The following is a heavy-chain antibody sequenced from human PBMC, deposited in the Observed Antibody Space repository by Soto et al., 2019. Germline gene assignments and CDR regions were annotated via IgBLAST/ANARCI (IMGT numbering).Heavy chain of an antibody. V-gene: IGHV4-34*01. CDR2: INHSGST. CDR1: GGSFSGYY. D-gene: IGHD3-3*01. CDR3: ARALITIFGVVPNNYYYYYMYV. Sequence: SETLSLTCAVYGGSFSGYYWSWIRQPPGKGLEWIGEINHSGSTNYNPSLKSRVTISVDTSKNQLSLKLSSVTGADTAVYYCARALITIFGVVPNNYYYYYMYVWGKGTTVTVSS. J-gene: IGHJ6*03.